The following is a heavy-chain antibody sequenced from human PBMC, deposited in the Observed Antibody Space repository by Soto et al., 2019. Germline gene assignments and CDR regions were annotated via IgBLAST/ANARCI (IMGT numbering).Heavy chain of an antibody. CDR1: GGTFSSYA. V-gene: IGHV1-69*13. CDR2: IIPMCGTA. D-gene: IGHD2-2*01. CDR3: ATGPPPYPYYTWFDP. J-gene: IGHJ5*02. Sequence: SVKVSCKASGGTFSSYAISWVRQAPGQGLEWMGGIIPMCGTANYAQKFQGRVTSSADECTSTAYMELSSLRAEDTAVCYGATGPPPYPYYTWFDPWGQGTRDTVS.